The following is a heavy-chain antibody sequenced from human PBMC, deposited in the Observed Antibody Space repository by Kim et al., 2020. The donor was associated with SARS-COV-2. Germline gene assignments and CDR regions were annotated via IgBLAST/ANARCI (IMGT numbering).Heavy chain of an antibody. D-gene: IGHD6-25*01. V-gene: IGHV3-21*01. CDR3: ARRIAAGHDAFDI. CDR2: ITTSSSYI. Sequence: GGSLRLSCAASGFTFSTYSMNWVRQAPGKGLEWVSYITTSSSYIYYADSVKGRFTISRDNAKNSLYLQMNSLRAEDTAVYYCARRIAAGHDAFDIWGQGTMVTVSS. J-gene: IGHJ3*02. CDR1: GFTFSTYS.